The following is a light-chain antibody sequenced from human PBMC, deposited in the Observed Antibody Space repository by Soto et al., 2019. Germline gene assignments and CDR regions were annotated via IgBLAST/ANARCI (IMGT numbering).Light chain of an antibody. V-gene: IGLV2-23*01. CDR1: SSDIGSYNL. CDR3: SSYAGSNVLVV. Sequence: QSALTQPGSVSGSPGQSITISCSGTSSDIGSYNLVSWYQQHPGKAPKVIIFEGSRLPSGVSSRFSGSKSGNTASLTISGLRPEDVADYYCSSYAGSNVLVVFGGGTKVTVL. CDR2: EGS. J-gene: IGLJ2*01.